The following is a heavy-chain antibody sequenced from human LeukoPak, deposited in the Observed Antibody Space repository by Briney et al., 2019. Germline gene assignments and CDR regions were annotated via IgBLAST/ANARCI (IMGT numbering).Heavy chain of an antibody. Sequence: ASVKVSCKASGYTFTSYGISWVRQAPGQGLGWMGWISAYNGNTNYAQKLQGRVTMTTDTSTSTAYMELRSLRSDDTAVYYCARDDYGDYAEPYYYYYGMDVWGQGTTVTVSS. D-gene: IGHD4-17*01. CDR3: ARDDYGDYAEPYYYYYGMDV. CDR2: ISAYNGNT. V-gene: IGHV1-18*01. CDR1: GYTFTSYG. J-gene: IGHJ6*02.